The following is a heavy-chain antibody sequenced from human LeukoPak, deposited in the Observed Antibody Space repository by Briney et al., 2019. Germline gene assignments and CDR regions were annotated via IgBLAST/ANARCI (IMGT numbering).Heavy chain of an antibody. CDR1: GGSISSYY. V-gene: IGHV4-34*01. J-gene: IGHJ6*03. CDR3: ASVDYGDYPQYYYMDV. D-gene: IGHD4-17*01. Sequence: PSETLSLTCTVSGGSISSYYWSWIRQPPGKGLEWIGEINHSGSTNYNPSLKSRVTISVDTSKNQFSLKLSSVTAADTAVYYCASVDYGDYPQYYYMDVWGKGTTVTVSS. CDR2: INHSGST.